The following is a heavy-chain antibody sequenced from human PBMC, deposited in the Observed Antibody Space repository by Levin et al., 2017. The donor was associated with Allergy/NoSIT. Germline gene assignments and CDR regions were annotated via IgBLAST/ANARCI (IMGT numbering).Heavy chain of an antibody. Sequence: ASVKVSCKVSGYTLTELSMHWVRQAPGKGLEWMGGFDPEDGETIYAQKFQGRVTMTEDTSTDTAYMELSSLRSEDTAVYYCATLAAAGSVYMAGAFDIWGQGTMVTVSS. D-gene: IGHD6-13*01. CDR3: ATLAAAGSVYMAGAFDI. J-gene: IGHJ3*02. V-gene: IGHV1-24*01. CDR1: GYTLTELS. CDR2: FDPEDGET.